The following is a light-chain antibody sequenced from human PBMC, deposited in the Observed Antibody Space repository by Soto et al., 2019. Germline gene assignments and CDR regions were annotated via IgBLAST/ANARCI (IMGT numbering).Light chain of an antibody. CDR1: RDISSW. CDR3: QQANRSPPWT. V-gene: IGKV1-12*01. Sequence: DIQMTQSPSSVSASVGDRVTITCRASRDISSWLAWYQQKPGKAPKVLIYGASHLESGVPSRFSGSGSGTDFTLTISSLQPEDFATYYCQQANRSPPWTFGQGTKVDLK. J-gene: IGKJ1*01. CDR2: GAS.